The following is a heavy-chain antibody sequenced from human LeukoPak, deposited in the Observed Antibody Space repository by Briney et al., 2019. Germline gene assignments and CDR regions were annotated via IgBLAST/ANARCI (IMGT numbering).Heavy chain of an antibody. J-gene: IGHJ4*02. D-gene: IGHD2-15*01. CDR1: DYTFTNYG. V-gene: IGHV1-18*01. Sequence: ASVKVSCKASDYTFTNYGISWVRQAPGQGLEWMGWISAYNGDTNYAQKFQGRLTLTTDTSTSTAYMELRSLRSDDTAIYYCARASAQWSDYWGQGTLATVSS. CDR2: ISAYNGDT. CDR3: ARASAQWSDY.